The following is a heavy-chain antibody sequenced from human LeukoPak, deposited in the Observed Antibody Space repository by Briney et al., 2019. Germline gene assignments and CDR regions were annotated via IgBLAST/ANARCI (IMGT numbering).Heavy chain of an antibody. D-gene: IGHD4-17*01. CDR1: GFSFSSFE. V-gene: IGHV3-48*03. CDR3: ARGGAYGMMGY. J-gene: IGHJ4*02. Sequence: GGSLRLSCVASGFSFSSFEMKWVRQAPGKGLEWVSYITNTGRTIYYADSVKPRFTISRDNAKNSLYLHMNSLRGDDTAIYYCARGGAYGMMGYWGQGTLVTVSS. CDR2: ITNTGRTI.